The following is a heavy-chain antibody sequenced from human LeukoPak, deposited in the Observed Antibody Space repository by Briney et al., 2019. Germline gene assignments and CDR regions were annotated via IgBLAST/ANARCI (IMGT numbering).Heavy chain of an antibody. V-gene: IGHV5-51*01. CDR2: IYPGDSDT. CDR1: GYSFTSYW. CDR3: ARQPGYYGSGSYFDY. Sequence: PGESLQISCKGSGYSFTSYWIGWVRQMPGKGLEWMGIIYPGDSDTRYSPSFQGQVTISADKSISTAYLQWSSLKASDTAMYYCARQPGYYGSGSYFDYWGQGTLVTVSS. D-gene: IGHD3-10*01. J-gene: IGHJ4*02.